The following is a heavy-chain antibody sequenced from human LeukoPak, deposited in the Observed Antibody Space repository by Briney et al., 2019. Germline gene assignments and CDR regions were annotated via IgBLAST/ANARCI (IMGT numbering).Heavy chain of an antibody. Sequence: GGSLRLSCAASGFTFSNYGMHWVRQAPGKGLEWVAVISYDGSNKYYADSVKGRFTISRDNSKNTLYLQMNSLRAEDTAVYYCATGDIVVVPAATFWGQGTLVTVSS. CDR3: ATGDIVVVPAATF. CDR2: ISYDGSNK. D-gene: IGHD2-2*01. J-gene: IGHJ4*02. CDR1: GFTFSNYG. V-gene: IGHV3-30*03.